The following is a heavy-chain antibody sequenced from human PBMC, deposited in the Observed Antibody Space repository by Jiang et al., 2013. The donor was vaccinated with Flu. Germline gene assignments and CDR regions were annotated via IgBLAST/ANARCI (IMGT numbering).Heavy chain of an antibody. D-gene: IGHD2-2*01. CDR3: ASGLDQGYFDY. Sequence: YGSGLVKPSETLSLTCTVSGYSISSGYYWGWIRQPPGKGLEWIGSIYHSGSTYYNPSLKSRVTISVDTSKNQFSLKLSSVTAADTAVYYCASGLDQGYFDYWGQGTLGHRLL. CDR2: IYHSGST. CDR1: GYSISSGYY. J-gene: IGHJ4*02. V-gene: IGHV4-38-2*02.